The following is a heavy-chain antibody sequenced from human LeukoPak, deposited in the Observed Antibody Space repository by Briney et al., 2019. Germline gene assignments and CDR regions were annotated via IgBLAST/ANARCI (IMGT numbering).Heavy chain of an antibody. J-gene: IGHJ5*01. CDR1: GGSINSGSYY. CDR3: ARVARSMSSCRDDS. D-gene: IGHD2-15*01. Sequence: PSQTLSLTCTVSGGSINSGSYYWNWIRQPAGKGLEWIGRIYTSGSTNYNPSLKSRVTISVDTSKNQFSLKLNSVTAADTAVYYCARVARSMSSCRDDSWGQGTLVTVSS. V-gene: IGHV4-61*02. CDR2: IYTSGST.